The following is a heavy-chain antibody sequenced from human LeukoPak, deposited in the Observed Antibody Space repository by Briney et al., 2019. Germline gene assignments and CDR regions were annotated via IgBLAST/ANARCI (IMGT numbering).Heavy chain of an antibody. CDR3: AREKLELSFDY. J-gene: IGHJ4*02. CDR1: GFTFSSYS. D-gene: IGHD1-7*01. CDR2: ISSSSSYI. Sequence: GGSLRLSYAASGFTFSSYSMNWVRQAPGKGLEWVSSISSSSSYIYYADSVKGRFTISRDNAKNSLYLQMNSLRAEDTAVYYCAREKLELSFDYWGQGTLVTVSS. V-gene: IGHV3-21*01.